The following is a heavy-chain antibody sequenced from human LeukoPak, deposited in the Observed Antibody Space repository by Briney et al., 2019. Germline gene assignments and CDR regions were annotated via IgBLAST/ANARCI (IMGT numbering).Heavy chain of an antibody. V-gene: IGHV3-21*01. CDR1: GFTFSTYS. CDR3: ARDQVGGTSGYDY. Sequence: GGSLRLSCAASGFTFSTYSMNWVRQAPGKGLKWVSSISSSTSYIYYADSVKGRFTISRDNAKNSLYLQMNSLRAEDTAVYYCARDQVGGTSGYDYRGQGTLVTVSS. J-gene: IGHJ4*02. CDR2: ISSSTSYI. D-gene: IGHD1-26*01.